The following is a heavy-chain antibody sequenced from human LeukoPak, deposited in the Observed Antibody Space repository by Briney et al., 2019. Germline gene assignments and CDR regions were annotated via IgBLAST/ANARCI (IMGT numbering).Heavy chain of an antibody. CDR1: GGTFSSYA. Sequence: SVKVSCKASGGTFSSYAISWVRQAPGQGLEWMGGIIPIFGTANYAKKFEGRVTITTDESTSTAYMELSSLRSEDTAVYYCASVRDVGATKPFDYWGQGTLVTVSS. D-gene: IGHD1-26*01. V-gene: IGHV1-69*05. CDR3: ASVRDVGATKPFDY. J-gene: IGHJ4*02. CDR2: IIPIFGTA.